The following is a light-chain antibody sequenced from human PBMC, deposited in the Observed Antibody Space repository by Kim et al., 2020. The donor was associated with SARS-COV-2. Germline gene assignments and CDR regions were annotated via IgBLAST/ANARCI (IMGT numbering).Light chain of an antibody. Sequence: GQRVTISCSGSSSNIGSNNVIWYQHLPGTAPKLLIYSNNQRPSGVPDRCSGSKSDTSASLAISGLQSEDETDYYCAAWDDSLDAWVFGGGTQLTVL. CDR2: SNN. CDR3: AAWDDSLDAWV. CDR1: SSNIGSNN. V-gene: IGLV1-44*01. J-gene: IGLJ3*02.